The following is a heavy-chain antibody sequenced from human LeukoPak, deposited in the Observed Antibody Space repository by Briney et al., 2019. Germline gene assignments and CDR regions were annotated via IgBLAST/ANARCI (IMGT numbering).Heavy chain of an antibody. CDR2: ISTYDGNT. Sequence: GASVKVSCKASGYSLTSYGISWVRQAPGQGLEWMGWISTYDGNTNCAQNVQGRVTMSTDSSTRTAYMELTSLRSDDTAVYYCAKSGASSGYSPIDYWGPGTLVTVSS. CDR1: GYSLTSYG. D-gene: IGHD3-22*01. J-gene: IGHJ4*02. CDR3: AKSGASSGYSPIDY. V-gene: IGHV1-18*01.